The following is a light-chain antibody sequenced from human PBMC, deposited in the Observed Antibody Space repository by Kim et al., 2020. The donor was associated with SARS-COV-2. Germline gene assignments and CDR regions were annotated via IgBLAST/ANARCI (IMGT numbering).Light chain of an antibody. Sequence: EIVLTQSPATLSVSPGETVTLSCRTSKYIGNNLAWSQHKPGRAPRLLIYGASTRATDAPVTFSGTGSGTEFTLTISSLQSEDLAVYYCQQYLSWPPLNTFGQGTKLEI. J-gene: IGKJ2*01. CDR1: KYIGNN. CDR3: QQYLSWPPLNT. CDR2: GAS. V-gene: IGKV3D-15*01.